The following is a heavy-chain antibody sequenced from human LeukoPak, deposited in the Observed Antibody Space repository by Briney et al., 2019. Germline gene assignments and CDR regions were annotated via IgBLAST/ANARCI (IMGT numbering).Heavy chain of an antibody. CDR3: ARVRPAAASYYFDY. D-gene: IGHD2-2*01. J-gene: IGHJ4*02. Sequence: SETLSLTCTVSGGSISSGDYYWSWIRQPPGKGLVWIGYIYYSGNTYDNPSLKSRVTISVDTSKNQYSLKLSSVTAADTAVYYCARVRPAAASYYFDYWGQGTLVTVSS. CDR1: GGSISSGDYY. V-gene: IGHV4-30-4*01. CDR2: IYYSGNT.